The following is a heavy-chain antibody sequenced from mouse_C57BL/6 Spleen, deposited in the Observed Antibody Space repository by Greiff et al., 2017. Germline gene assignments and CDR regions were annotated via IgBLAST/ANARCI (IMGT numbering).Heavy chain of an antibody. J-gene: IGHJ4*01. V-gene: IGHV1-4*01. CDR1: GYTFTSYT. Sequence: QVQLKQSGADLARPGASVKMSCKASGYTFTSYTMHWVKQRPGQGLEWIGYINPSSGYTKYNQKFKDKATLTADKSSSTAYMQLSSLTSEDSAVYYCARGNYENYAMDYWGHGASVTVS. CDR2: INPSSGYT. CDR3: ARGNYENYAMDY. D-gene: IGHD2-1*01.